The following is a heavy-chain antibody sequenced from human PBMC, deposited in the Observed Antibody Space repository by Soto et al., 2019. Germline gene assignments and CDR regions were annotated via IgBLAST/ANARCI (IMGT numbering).Heavy chain of an antibody. CDR3: ARSGYSYGFPYYYYYYGMDV. V-gene: IGHV1-8*01. J-gene: IGHJ6*02. Sequence: ASVKVSCKASGYTFTSYDINWVRQATGQGLEWMGWMNPNSGNTGYAQKFQGRVTMTRNTSISTAYMELSSLRSEDTAVYYCARSGYSYGFPYYYYYYGMDVWGQGTTVTVAS. D-gene: IGHD5-18*01. CDR1: GYTFTSYD. CDR2: MNPNSGNT.